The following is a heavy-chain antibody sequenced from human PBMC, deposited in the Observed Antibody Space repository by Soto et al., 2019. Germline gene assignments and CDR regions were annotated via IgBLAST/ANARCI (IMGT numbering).Heavy chain of an antibody. V-gene: IGHV4-39*01. D-gene: IGHD5-12*01. J-gene: IGHJ4*02. CDR2: IYYSGST. Sequence: SETLSLTCTVSGGSISSSSYYWGWIRQPPGKGLEWIGSIYYSGSTYYNPSLKSRVTISVDTSKNQFSLKLSSVTAADTAVYYCARAYSGYDFETQLGNFDYWGQGTLVTVSS. CDR1: GGSISSSSYY. CDR3: ARAYSGYDFETQLGNFDY.